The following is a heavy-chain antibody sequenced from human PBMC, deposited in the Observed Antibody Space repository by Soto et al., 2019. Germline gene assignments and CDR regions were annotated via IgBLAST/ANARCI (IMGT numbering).Heavy chain of an antibody. CDR2: ISFNGNSL. D-gene: IGHD3-9*01. CDR3: ARTFDTITYYFDY. CDR1: EFSFSSYA. J-gene: IGHJ4*02. V-gene: IGHV3-30-3*01. Sequence: GGSLRLSCTASEFSFSSYAMHWIRQSPGKGLEWVAVISFNGNSLHYADSVKDRFTISRDNSESTLYLQMNNMRTEDTAVYYCARTFDTITYYFDYWGQGTLVTVSS.